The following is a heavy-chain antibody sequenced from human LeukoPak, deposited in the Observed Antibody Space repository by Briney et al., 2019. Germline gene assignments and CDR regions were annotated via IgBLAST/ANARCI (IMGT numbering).Heavy chain of an antibody. Sequence: SETLSLTCAVSGGSISSSNWWSWVRQPPGKGLEWIGEIYHSGSTNYNPSLKSRVTISVDKSKNQFSLKLSSVIAADTAVYYCASSYYYGSGSYFGIYYYYGMDVWGQGTTVTVSS. CDR2: IYHSGST. D-gene: IGHD3-10*01. CDR3: ASSYYYGSGSYFGIYYYYGMDV. J-gene: IGHJ6*02. V-gene: IGHV4-4*02. CDR1: GGSISSSNW.